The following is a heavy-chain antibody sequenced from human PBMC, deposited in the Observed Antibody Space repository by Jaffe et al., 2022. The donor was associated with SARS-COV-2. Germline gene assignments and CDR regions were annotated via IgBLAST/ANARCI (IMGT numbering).Heavy chain of an antibody. V-gene: IGHV3-7*03. CDR2: IKQDGSEK. Sequence: EVQLVESGGGLVQPGGSLRLSCAASGFTFSSYWMSWVRQAPGKGLEWVANIKQDGSEKYYVDSVKGRFTISRDNAKNSLYLQMNSLRAEDTAVYYCARAGAYGSSWYFFDYWGQGTLVTVSS. CDR1: GFTFSSYW. CDR3: ARAGAYGSSWYFFDY. J-gene: IGHJ4*02. D-gene: IGHD6-13*01.